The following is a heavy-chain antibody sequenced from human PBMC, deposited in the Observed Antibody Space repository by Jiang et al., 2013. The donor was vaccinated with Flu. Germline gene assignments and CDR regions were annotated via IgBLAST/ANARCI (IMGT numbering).Heavy chain of an antibody. J-gene: IGHJ5*02. V-gene: IGHV1-8*02. CDR3: ARTLRPAAAGTSHWFDP. Sequence: SGAEVKKPGASVKVSCKASGYTFTNYVITWVRQASGQGPEWMGWMNPNSGNTGYAQKFQGRVTMTRNTSISTAYMELSSLKSDDTAVYYCARTLRPAAAGTSHWFDPWGQGTPVTVSS. D-gene: IGHD6-13*01. CDR1: GYTFTNYV. CDR2: MNPNSGNT.